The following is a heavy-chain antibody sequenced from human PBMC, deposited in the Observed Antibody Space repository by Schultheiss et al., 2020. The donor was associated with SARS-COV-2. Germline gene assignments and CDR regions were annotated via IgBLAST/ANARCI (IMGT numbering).Heavy chain of an antibody. V-gene: IGHV4-4*02. Sequence: SETLSLTCTVSGGSISSSNWWSWVRQPPGKGLEWIGEIYHSGSTNYKPSLKSRVTISVDTSKNKFSLKLSSVTSADTAVYYCARAISSSLLFDYWGQGTLVTVSS. CDR3: ARAISSSLLFDY. J-gene: IGHJ4*02. CDR2: IYHSGST. D-gene: IGHD6-6*01. CDR1: GGSISSSNW.